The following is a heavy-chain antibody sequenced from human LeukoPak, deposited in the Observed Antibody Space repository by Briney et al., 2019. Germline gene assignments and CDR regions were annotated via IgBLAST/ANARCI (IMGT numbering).Heavy chain of an antibody. D-gene: IGHD3-9*01. J-gene: IGHJ6*03. CDR1: GYSISSGYY. V-gene: IGHV4-38-2*02. Sequence: PSETLSLTCTVSGYSISSGYYWGWIRQPPGKGLEWIGSIYHSGSTYYNPSLKSRVTISVDTSKNQFSLKLSSVTAADTAVYYCARHMKLRYFDWLDYYYYYYMDVWGKGTTVTISS. CDR2: IYHSGST. CDR3: ARHMKLRYFDWLDYYYYYYMDV.